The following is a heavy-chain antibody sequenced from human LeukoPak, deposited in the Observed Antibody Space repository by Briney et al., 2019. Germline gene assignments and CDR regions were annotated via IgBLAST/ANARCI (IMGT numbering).Heavy chain of an antibody. CDR1: GASFSGYY. CDR2: INHSGRT. J-gene: IGHJ6*02. D-gene: IGHD3-22*01. CDR3: ARIRYYYDSSGYYPTHYYYGMDV. V-gene: IGHV4-34*01. Sequence: KPSETLSLTCAVYGASFSGYYWSWIRQPPGKGLEWLGEINHSGRTNYNPSLKSRVTISVDTPKNQFSLKLSSVTAADTAVYYCARIRYYYDSSGYYPTHYYYGMDVWGQGTTVTVSS.